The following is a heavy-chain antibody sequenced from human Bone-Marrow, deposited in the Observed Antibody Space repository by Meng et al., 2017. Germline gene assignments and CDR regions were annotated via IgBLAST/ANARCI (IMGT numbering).Heavy chain of an antibody. Sequence: GESLKISCAASGFTFSNAWMTWVRQAPGKGLEWIGRMKSNVDGGTVDYTAAVKVRFFISRDDSDNTFYMQMNSLMTEGTTVYYGSDHVEYWGHGTLVTVSS. D-gene: IGHD1-14*01. J-gene: IGHJ4*01. CDR2: MKSNVDGGTV. V-gene: IGHV3-15*01. CDR1: GFTFSNAW. CDR3: SDHVEY.